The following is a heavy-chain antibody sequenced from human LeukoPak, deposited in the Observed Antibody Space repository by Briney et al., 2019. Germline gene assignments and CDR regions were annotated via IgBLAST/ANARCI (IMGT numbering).Heavy chain of an antibody. Sequence: PSETLSLTCTVSGGSISSSSYYWGWIRQPPGRGLEWIGSIYYSGSTYYNPSLKSRVTISVDTSKNQFSLKLSSVTAADTAVYYCARSFYGSGSYSYWGQGTLVTVSS. CDR1: GGSISSSSYY. D-gene: IGHD3-10*01. J-gene: IGHJ4*02. CDR3: ARSFYGSGSYSY. V-gene: IGHV4-39*07. CDR2: IYYSGST.